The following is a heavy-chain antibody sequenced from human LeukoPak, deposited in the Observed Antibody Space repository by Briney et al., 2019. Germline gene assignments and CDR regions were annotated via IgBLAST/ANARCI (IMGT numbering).Heavy chain of an antibody. CDR2: ISSSSSYI. J-gene: IGHJ4*02. Sequence: PGGSLRLSXAASGFTFSSYSMNWVRQAPGKGLEWGSSISSSSSYIYYADSVKGRFTISRDNAKTSLYLQMNSLRAEDTAVYYCARGGVVTVATDYWGQGTLVTVSS. CDR1: GFTFSSYS. D-gene: IGHD3-3*01. CDR3: ARGGVVTVATDY. V-gene: IGHV3-21*01.